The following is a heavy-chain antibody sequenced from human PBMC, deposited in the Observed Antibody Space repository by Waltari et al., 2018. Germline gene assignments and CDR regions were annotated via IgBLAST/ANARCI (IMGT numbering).Heavy chain of an antibody. Sequence: VHLVASAVDLVQPAGSLILSCSASGITFRESCLHWVRQAPGKGLEWVGRIRSEANSYATAFAASVNGRFTIFRDDSKKTAYLQMNTLMSEDTALYYCTRSGTTTVAFDIWGQGTMVTVSS. J-gene: IGHJ3*02. CDR1: GITFRESC. CDR3: TRSGTTTVAFDI. D-gene: IGHD1-1*01. V-gene: IGHV3-73*01. CDR2: IRSEANSYAT.